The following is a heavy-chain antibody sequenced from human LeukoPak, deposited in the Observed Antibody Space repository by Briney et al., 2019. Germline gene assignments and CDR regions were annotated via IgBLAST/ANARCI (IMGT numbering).Heavy chain of an antibody. CDR3: ARPSIAVAGSFDY. D-gene: IGHD6-19*01. J-gene: IGHJ4*02. V-gene: IGHV4-39*01. CDR2: IYYSGST. CDR1: GGSLSSSSYY. Sequence: PSETLSLTCTVSGGSLSSSSYYWGWIRQPPGKGLEWIGSIYYSGSTYYNPSLKSRVTISVDTSKNQFSLKLSSVTAADTAVYYCARPSIAVAGSFDYWGQGTLVTVSS.